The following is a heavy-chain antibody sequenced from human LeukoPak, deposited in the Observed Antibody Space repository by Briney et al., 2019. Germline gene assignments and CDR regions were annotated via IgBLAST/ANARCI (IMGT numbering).Heavy chain of an antibody. CDR3: ARLTGGYCSGDSCYSTLDY. CDR1: GYSFITYW. V-gene: IGHV5-51*01. Sequence: GESLKISCKGFGYSFITYWIAWVRQMPGKGLEWMGIIYPGDSDTRYSPSFQGQVTISADKSISTAYLQWSGLKASDTAMYYCARLTGGYCSGDSCYSTLDYWGQGTLVTVSS. CDR2: IYPGDSDT. J-gene: IGHJ4*02. D-gene: IGHD2-15*01.